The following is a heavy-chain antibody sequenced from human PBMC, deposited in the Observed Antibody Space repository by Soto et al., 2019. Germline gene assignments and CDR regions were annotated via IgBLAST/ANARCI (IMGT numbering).Heavy chain of an antibody. CDR2: INPNGGGT. Sequence: VASVKVSCKASGYTFTNYHIHGVRQATGQGFEWMGMINPNGGGTSYAQKFQGRVTMTRDTSTSTVHMELSSLTSEDTAVYYCARDNMHYYSPSEGYFYYGMDVWGQGTTVTVS. CDR1: GYTFTNYH. J-gene: IGHJ6*02. V-gene: IGHV1-46*01. D-gene: IGHD3-10*01. CDR3: ARDNMHYYSPSEGYFYYGMDV.